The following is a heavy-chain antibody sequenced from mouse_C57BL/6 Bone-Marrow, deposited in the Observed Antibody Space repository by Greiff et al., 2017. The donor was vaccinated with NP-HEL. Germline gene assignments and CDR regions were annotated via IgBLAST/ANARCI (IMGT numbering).Heavy chain of an antibody. D-gene: IGHD2-4*01. J-gene: IGHJ3*01. CDR3: ARQYYDWFAY. CDR1: GFTFSSYG. CDR2: ISSGGSYT. V-gene: IGHV5-6*01. Sequence: EVKLVESGGDLVKPGGSLKLSCAASGFTFSSYGMSLVRQTPDKRLEWVATISSGGSYTYYPDSVKGRFPISRDNAKNTLYLQMSSLKSEDTAMYYCARQYYDWFAYWGQGTLVTVSA.